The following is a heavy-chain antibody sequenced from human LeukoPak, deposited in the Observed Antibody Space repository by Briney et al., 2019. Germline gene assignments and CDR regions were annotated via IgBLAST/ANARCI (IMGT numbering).Heavy chain of an antibody. CDR2: IYYSGST. J-gene: IGHJ4*02. Sequence: PSETLSLTCTVSGGSISSYYWTWIRQPPGKGVEWIGYIYYSGSTKYNPSLKSRVSISVDTSKNQFSLRLTSVTAADTAVYYCARFTTGYSSSWYYFDYWGQGTLVTVSS. D-gene: IGHD6-13*01. V-gene: IGHV4-59*01. CDR3: ARFTTGYSSSWYYFDY. CDR1: GGSISSYY.